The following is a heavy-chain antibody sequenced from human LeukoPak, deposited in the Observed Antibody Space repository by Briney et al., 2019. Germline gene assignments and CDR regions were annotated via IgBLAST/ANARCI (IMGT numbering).Heavy chain of an antibody. V-gene: IGHV4-39*01. J-gene: IGHJ5*02. CDR2: IYDSGST. D-gene: IGHD3-10*01. CDR1: GGSIRSSYYY. Sequence: SETLSLTCTVSGGSIRSSYYYWGWIRQPPGKGLEWIGSIYDSGSTYYNPSLKSRVTISVDTSKNQFSLKLNSVTAADTGVEYCARQYGPWGQGTLVTVSS. CDR3: ARQYGP.